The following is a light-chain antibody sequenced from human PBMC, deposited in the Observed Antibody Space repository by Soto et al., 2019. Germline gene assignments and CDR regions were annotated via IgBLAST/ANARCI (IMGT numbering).Light chain of an antibody. CDR3: SSYAGSNNVV. V-gene: IGLV2-14*03. CDR2: DVN. CDR1: GSDIAIYNF. Sequence: QSALTQPASVSGSPGQSITISCTGTGSDIAIYNFVSWYQQYPGKVPKLIIYDVNNRPSGISNRFSGFKSGNTASLTISGLQAEDEADYYCSSYAGSNNVVFGGGTKLTVL. J-gene: IGLJ2*01.